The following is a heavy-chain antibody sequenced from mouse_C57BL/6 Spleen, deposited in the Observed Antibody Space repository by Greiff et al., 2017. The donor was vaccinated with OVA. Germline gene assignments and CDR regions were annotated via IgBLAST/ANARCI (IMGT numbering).Heavy chain of an antibody. D-gene: IGHD1-1*02. J-gene: IGHJ4*01. CDR2: IDPSDSYT. CDR3: AGGSYAMDY. V-gene: IGHV1-50*01. Sequence: QVQLQQPGAELVKPGASVKLSCKASGYTFTSYWMQWVNQRPGQGLEWIGEIDPSDSYTNYNQKFKGKATLTVDTSSSTAYMQLSSLTSEDSAVYYCAGGSYAMDYWGQGTSVTVSS. CDR1: GYTFTSYW.